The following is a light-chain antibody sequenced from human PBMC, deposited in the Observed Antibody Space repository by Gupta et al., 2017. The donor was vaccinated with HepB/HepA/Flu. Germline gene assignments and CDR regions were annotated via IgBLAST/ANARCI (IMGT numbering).Light chain of an antibody. J-gene: IGLJ3*02. CDR1: NSNIGAGYD. V-gene: IGLV1-40*01. CDR2: GDT. CDR3: HSYDSSVTGWV. Sequence: QSVLTQPPSVSGAPGQRVTISCTGSNSNIGAGYDVHWYQHLPGTAPKLLIFGDTNRPSGVPDRFSGSKSGTSASLAITGLQAEDEADYYRHSYDSSVTGWVFGGGTRLTVL.